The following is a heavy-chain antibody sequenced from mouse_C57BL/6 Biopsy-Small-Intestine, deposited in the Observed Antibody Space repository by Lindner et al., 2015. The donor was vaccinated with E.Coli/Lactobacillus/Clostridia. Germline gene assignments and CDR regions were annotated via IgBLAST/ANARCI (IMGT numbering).Heavy chain of an antibody. D-gene: IGHD4-1*01. CDR1: GFTFSDYG. CDR2: ISSGSSTI. J-gene: IGHJ4*01. V-gene: IGHV5-17*01. CDR3: ARRNWDDYAMDY. Sequence: VQLRGGLGEALVKPGGSLKLSCAASGFTFSDYGMHWVRQAPEKGLEWVAYISSGSSTIYYADTVKGRFTISRDNAKNTLFLQMTSLRSEDTAMYYCARRNWDDYAMDYWGQGTSVTVSS.